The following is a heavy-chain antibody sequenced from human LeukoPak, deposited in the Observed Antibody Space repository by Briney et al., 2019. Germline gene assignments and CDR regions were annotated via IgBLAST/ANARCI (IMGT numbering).Heavy chain of an antibody. J-gene: IGHJ6*02. CDR3: ARVIAVAGTSTFYGMDV. CDR1: GFTFSSYG. D-gene: IGHD6-19*01. Sequence: GGSLRLSSAASGFTFSSYGMHWVRQAPGKGLEWVAVIWYDGSNKYYADSVKGRFTISRDNSKNTLYLQMNSLRAEDTAVYYCARVIAVAGTSTFYGMDVWGQGTTVTVSS. CDR2: IWYDGSNK. V-gene: IGHV3-33*01.